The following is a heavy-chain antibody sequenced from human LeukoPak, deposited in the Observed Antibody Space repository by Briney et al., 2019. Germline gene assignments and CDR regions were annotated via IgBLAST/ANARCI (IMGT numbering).Heavy chain of an antibody. D-gene: IGHD3-22*01. CDR2: IKSDGKT. CDR1: GFTFSSYW. Sequence: QPGGSLRLSCAASGFTFSSYWMHWVRQAPGKGLVWVSRIKSDGKTNYADSVKGRFTISRDNAKNTVSLQMNSLRAEDTGVYYCARAPSEIGGYYPEYFRHWGQDTLVTVSS. CDR3: ARAPSEIGGYYPEYFRH. V-gene: IGHV3-74*01. J-gene: IGHJ1*01.